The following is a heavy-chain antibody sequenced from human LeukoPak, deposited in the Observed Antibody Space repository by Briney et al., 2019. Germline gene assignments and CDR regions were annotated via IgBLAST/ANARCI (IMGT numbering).Heavy chain of an antibody. CDR1: GFTFSSYS. D-gene: IGHD4-23*01. CDR3: ARSNGGNSNCDY. CDR2: ISSSSSHI. J-gene: IGHJ4*02. Sequence: PGGSLRLSCAASGFTFSSYSMNWVRQAPGKGLEWVSSISSSSSHIYYADSVKGRFTISRDNAKNSLYLQMNSLRAEDTAVYYCARSNGGNSNCDYWGQGTLVTVSS. V-gene: IGHV3-21*01.